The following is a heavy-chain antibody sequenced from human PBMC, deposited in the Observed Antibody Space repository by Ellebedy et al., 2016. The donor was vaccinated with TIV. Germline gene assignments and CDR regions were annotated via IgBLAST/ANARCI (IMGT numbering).Heavy chain of an antibody. J-gene: IGHJ6*03. D-gene: IGHD6-6*01. Sequence: GESLKISXAASGFTFSNYALHWVRQAPGKGLEWVALISYDGTNKYYADSVKGRFTISRDNSKSTLYLQMNSLRAEDTAVYYCASLYMVGEQLVLKFHYMDVWGKGTAVTVSS. CDR2: ISYDGTNK. V-gene: IGHV3-30-3*01. CDR1: GFTFSNYA. CDR3: ASLYMVGEQLVLKFHYMDV.